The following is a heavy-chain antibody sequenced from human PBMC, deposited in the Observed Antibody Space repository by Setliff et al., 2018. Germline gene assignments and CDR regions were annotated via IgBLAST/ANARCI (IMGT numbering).Heavy chain of an antibody. D-gene: IGHD3-22*01. V-gene: IGHV4-38-2*02. CDR2: IYHTGST. Sequence: PSETLSLTCAVSGYSISSDSYWGWIRQPPGKGLEWIASIYHTGSTYYNPSLKSRITMSVDTSRNQFSLKLTSVTAADTAVYYCARDHPTYYYDSRGLGSWGQGTLVTVSS. CDR1: GYSISSDSY. CDR3: ARDHPTYYYDSRGLGS. J-gene: IGHJ5*02.